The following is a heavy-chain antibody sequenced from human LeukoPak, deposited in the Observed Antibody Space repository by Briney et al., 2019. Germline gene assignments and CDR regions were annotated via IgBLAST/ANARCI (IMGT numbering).Heavy chain of an antibody. Sequence: SETLSLTCSVSGGSISSSTYYWGWIRQPPGMGLEWIGNIYNSGSTYYNPSLKSRVTISADTSKNQFSLKLSSVTAADTAVYYCARQAYSSNLGWFDPWGQGTLVTVSS. J-gene: IGHJ5*02. D-gene: IGHD6-13*01. V-gene: IGHV4-39*01. CDR2: IYNSGST. CDR3: ARQAYSSNLGWFDP. CDR1: GGSISSSTYY.